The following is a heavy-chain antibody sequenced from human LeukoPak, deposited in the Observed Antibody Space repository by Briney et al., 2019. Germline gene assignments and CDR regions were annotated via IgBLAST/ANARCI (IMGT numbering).Heavy chain of an antibody. CDR2: ISGSGGST. CDR3: AKDQVNDCSGGSCYSNWFDP. J-gene: IGHJ5*02. Sequence: GGSLRLSCAASGFTFSSYAMSWVRQAPGKGLEWVSAISGSGGSTYYADFVKGRFTISRDNSKDTLYLQMNSLRAEDTAVYYCAKDQVNDCSGGSCYSNWFDPWGQGTLVTVSS. V-gene: IGHV3-23*01. D-gene: IGHD2-15*01. CDR1: GFTFSSYA.